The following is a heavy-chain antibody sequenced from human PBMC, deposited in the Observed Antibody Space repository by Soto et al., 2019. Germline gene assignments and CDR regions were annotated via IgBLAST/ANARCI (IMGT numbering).Heavy chain of an antibody. J-gene: IGHJ6*03. CDR2: INAGNGII. Sequence: QVQLVQSGAEVKMPGASVKVSCKASGYTFTAYAMHWVRQAPGQRLEWMGWINAGNGIINYSPRFQGRVAVTRDTSASTAHMELSSLRSEDTAVYYCARSYGSGSYYYYMDVWGKGTTVTVSS. V-gene: IGHV1-3*01. D-gene: IGHD3-10*01. CDR3: ARSYGSGSYYYYMDV. CDR1: GYTFTAYA.